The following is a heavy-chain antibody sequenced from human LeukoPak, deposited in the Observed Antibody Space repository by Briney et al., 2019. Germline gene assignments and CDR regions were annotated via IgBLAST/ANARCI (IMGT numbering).Heavy chain of an antibody. CDR3: AREVGSGSSNWFDP. CDR2: SIPIFGTA. Sequence: SVKVSCKASGGTFSSYAISWVRQAPGQGLEWMGGSIPIFGTANYAQKFQGRVTITPDESTSTAYMELSSLRSEDTAVYYCAREVGSGSSNWFDPWGQGTLVTVSS. J-gene: IGHJ5*02. V-gene: IGHV1-69*13. D-gene: IGHD3-10*01. CDR1: GGTFSSYA.